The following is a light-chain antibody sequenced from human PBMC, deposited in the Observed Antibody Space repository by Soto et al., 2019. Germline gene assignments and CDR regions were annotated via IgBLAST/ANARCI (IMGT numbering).Light chain of an antibody. V-gene: IGKV1-5*03. Sequence: DIQMTQSPSTLSASVGDRVTITCRASQSISSWLAWYQQKPGNAPHLLIYKASSLEGGVPSRFSGSGSGTEFTLTISSLQPDDFATYYCQQYNSYPLTFGGGTKVEIK. CDR3: QQYNSYPLT. CDR2: KAS. CDR1: QSISSW. J-gene: IGKJ4*01.